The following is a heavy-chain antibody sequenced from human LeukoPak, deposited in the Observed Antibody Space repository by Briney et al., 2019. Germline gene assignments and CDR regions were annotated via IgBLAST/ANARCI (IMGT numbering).Heavy chain of an antibody. D-gene: IGHD4/OR15-4a*01. CDR2: IYYSGST. Sequence: SETLSLTCTVSGGSISSYYWSWIRQPPGKGLEWIGYIYYSGSTNYNPSLNSPVPISLATSKNQFSLKLSSVTAADTAVYYCARANGDDAFDICGQGTMVTVSS. V-gene: IGHV4-59*01. CDR3: ARANGDDAFDI. CDR1: GGSISSYY. J-gene: IGHJ3*02.